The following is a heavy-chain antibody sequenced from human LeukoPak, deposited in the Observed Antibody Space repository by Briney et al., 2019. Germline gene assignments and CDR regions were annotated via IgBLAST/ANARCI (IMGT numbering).Heavy chain of an antibody. CDR1: GYTLTSYY. CDR3: ARDSVLLWFGEPEYYFDY. J-gene: IGHJ4*02. V-gene: IGHV1-46*01. D-gene: IGHD3-10*01. Sequence: ASVKVSCKASGYTLTSYYMHWVRQAPGQGLEWMGIISPSGGSTSYAQKFQGRVTMTRDTSTSTVYMELSSLRSEDTAVYYCARDSVLLWFGEPEYYFDYWGQGTLVTVSS. CDR2: ISPSGGST.